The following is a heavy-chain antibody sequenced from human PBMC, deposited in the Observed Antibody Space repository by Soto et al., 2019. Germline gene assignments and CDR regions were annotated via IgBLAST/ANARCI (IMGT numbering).Heavy chain of an antibody. V-gene: IGHV3-53*01. J-gene: IGHJ4*02. Sequence: GGSLRLSCAASGFTVTSNYMSWVRQAPGKGLEWVSIIYSGGSTYNADSVKGRFTISRDNSKNTLYLQMSSLRAEDTAVYYCARLSRDPFYDSSRYPYYFDYWGQGTLVTVSS. CDR1: GFTVTSNY. CDR2: IYSGGST. D-gene: IGHD3-22*01. CDR3: ARLSRDPFYDSSRYPYYFDY.